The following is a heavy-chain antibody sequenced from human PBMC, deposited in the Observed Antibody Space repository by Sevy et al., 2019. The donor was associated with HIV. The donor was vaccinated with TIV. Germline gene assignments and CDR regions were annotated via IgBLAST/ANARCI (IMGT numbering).Heavy chain of an antibody. J-gene: IGHJ4*02. CDR2: INHGGTT. CDR3: ARGGGKYGGDY. Sequence: SETLSLTCAVYGGSFSGYYWNWIRQPPGKGLEWIGEINHGGTTNYNPSLKSRVTISIDTSRNQFSLKLSSVTAADTVVYYCARGGGKYGGDYWGQGALVTVSS. D-gene: IGHD3-16*01. V-gene: IGHV4-34*01. CDR1: GGSFSGYY.